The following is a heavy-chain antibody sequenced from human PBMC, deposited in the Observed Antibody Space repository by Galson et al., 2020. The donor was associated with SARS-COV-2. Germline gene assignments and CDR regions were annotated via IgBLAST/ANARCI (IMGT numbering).Heavy chain of an antibody. V-gene: IGHV3-64D*09. CDR1: GFTFSDFA. CDR2: ISSNGGTS. Sequence: PGGSLRLSCSASGFTFSDFAMHWVRQAPGKGLEYVSAISSNGGTSFYADSVNGRFTMSRDNAKNTFYLQMTGLRVEDTAFYYCLSFSSTRDNYWGQGTLVTVTS. J-gene: IGHJ4*02. D-gene: IGHD6-13*01. CDR3: LSFSSTRDNY.